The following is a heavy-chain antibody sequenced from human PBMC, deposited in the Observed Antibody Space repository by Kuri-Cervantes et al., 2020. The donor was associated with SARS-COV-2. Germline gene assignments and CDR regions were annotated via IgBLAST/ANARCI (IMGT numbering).Heavy chain of an antibody. J-gene: IGHJ6*02. D-gene: IGHD2-15*01. V-gene: IGHV3-72*01. Sequence: LSLTCAASGFTFSDHYMDWVRQAPGKGLEWVGRTRNKVNSYTTEYAASVKGRFTISRDDSKNSLYLQMNNLKTDDTAMYYCARVGFYSYCGMDVWGQGTTVTVSS. CDR2: TRNKVNSYTT. CDR3: ARVGFYSYCGMDV. CDR1: GFTFSDHY.